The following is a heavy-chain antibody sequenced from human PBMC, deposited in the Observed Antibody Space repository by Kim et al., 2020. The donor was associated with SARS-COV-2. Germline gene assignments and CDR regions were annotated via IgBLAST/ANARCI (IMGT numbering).Heavy chain of an antibody. CDR2: ISDSGGST. D-gene: IGHD2-15*01. CDR3: AKGGLCSGGSCYRNWFDP. Sequence: GGSLRLSCAASGFTFSSYAMSWVRQAPGKGLEWVSGISDSGGSTYYADSVKGRFTISRDNSKNTLYLQMNSLRAEDTAIYYCAKGGLCSGGSCYRNWFDPWGQGTLVTVSS. CDR1: GFTFSSYA. J-gene: IGHJ5*02. V-gene: IGHV3-23*01.